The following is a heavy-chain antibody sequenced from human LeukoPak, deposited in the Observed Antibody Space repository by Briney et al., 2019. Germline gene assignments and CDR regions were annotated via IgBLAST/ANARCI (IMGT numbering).Heavy chain of an antibody. Sequence: SDTLSLTCAVYGGSFSGYYWSWIRQPPGKGLEWIGEINHSGSTNYNPSLKSRVNISVDTSKNHFSLKLSTVTAADTAVYYCATLYYFDYWGQGTLVTVSS. CDR2: INHSGST. V-gene: IGHV4-34*01. J-gene: IGHJ4*02. CDR1: GGSFSGYY. CDR3: ATLYYFDY. D-gene: IGHD3-16*01.